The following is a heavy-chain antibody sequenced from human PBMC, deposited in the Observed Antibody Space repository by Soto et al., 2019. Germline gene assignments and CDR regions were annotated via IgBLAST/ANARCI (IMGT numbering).Heavy chain of an antibody. CDR1: GFTFSIFS. CDR3: ARDIAVDLDY. Sequence: EVQLVESGGGLVQPGGSLRLSCAASGFTFSIFSMNWVRQAPGGGLEWVSYISSSGDTIHYADSVKGRFTISRDNAKNSLYLQMDSLRAEDTAVYYCARDIAVDLDYWGQGTLVTVSS. CDR2: ISSSGDTI. V-gene: IGHV3-48*01. D-gene: IGHD6-19*01. J-gene: IGHJ4*02.